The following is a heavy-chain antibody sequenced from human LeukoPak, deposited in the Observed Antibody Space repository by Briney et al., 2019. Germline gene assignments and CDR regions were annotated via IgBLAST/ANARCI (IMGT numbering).Heavy chain of an antibody. CDR1: GGSISSSNW. CDR3: ARLSGRNYDSSGYPPEYFDY. CDR2: IYHSGST. D-gene: IGHD3-22*01. J-gene: IGHJ4*02. Sequence: SGTLSLTCAVSGGSISSSNWWSWVRQPPGKGLEWIGEIYHSGSTNYNPSLKSRVTISVDKSKNQFSLKLSSVTATDTAVYYCARLSGRNYDSSGYPPEYFDYWGQGTLVSVSS. V-gene: IGHV4-4*02.